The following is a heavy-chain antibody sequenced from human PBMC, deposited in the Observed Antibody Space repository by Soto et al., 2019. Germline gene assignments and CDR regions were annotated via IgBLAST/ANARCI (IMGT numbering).Heavy chain of an antibody. CDR3: AKTMAMVRGVKGWFDP. V-gene: IGHV4-34*01. J-gene: IGHJ5*02. CDR1: GGSFSGYY. D-gene: IGHD3-10*01. Sequence: QVQLQQRGAGLLKPSETLSLTCAVYGGSFSGYYWSWIRQPPGKGLEWIGEINHSGSTNYNPSIKSRVTISVDTSKNQFSLKLGSVTAADTAVYYCAKTMAMVRGVKGWFDPWGQGTLVTVSS. CDR2: INHSGST.